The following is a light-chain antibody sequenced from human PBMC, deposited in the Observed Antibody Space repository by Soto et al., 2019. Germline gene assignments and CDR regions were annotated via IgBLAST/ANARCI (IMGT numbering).Light chain of an antibody. CDR3: QQYNNWPAWT. J-gene: IGKJ1*01. V-gene: IGKV3-15*01. Sequence: EIVMTQSPATLSVSPGDRATLSCRASQSVNSNLAWYQQKPGQAPRLLIYAASTRATGIPARFSGSGSGTEFTLIISSLQSEDFAVYYCQQYNNWPAWTFGQGTKVDI. CDR1: QSVNSN. CDR2: AAS.